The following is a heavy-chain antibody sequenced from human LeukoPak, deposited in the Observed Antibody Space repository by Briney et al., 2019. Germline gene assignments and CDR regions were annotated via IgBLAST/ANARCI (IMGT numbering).Heavy chain of an antibody. D-gene: IGHD2-8*01. Sequence: SGGSLRLSCAASGFTFSSYGMHWVRQAPGKGLEWVALIWYDGSNKYYADSVKGRFTISRDNSKNTLYLQMNSLRADVTAVYYCARHPGYCFNGVCPDDAFDIWGQGTMVTVSS. CDR2: IWYDGSNK. J-gene: IGHJ3*02. CDR3: ARHPGYCFNGVCPDDAFDI. CDR1: GFTFSSYG. V-gene: IGHV3-33*01.